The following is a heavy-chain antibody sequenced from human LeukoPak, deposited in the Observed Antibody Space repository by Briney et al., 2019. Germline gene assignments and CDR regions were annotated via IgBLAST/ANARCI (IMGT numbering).Heavy chain of an antibody. Sequence: SETLFLTCAVYGGSFSGYYWSWIRQPPGKGLEWIGEINHSGSTNYNPSLKSRVTISVDTSKNQFSLKLSSVTAADTAVYYCARGTMTTVTTFHYWGQGTLVTVSS. V-gene: IGHV4-34*01. CDR2: INHSGST. CDR3: ARGTMTTVTTFHY. J-gene: IGHJ4*02. D-gene: IGHD4-11*01. CDR1: GGSFSGYY.